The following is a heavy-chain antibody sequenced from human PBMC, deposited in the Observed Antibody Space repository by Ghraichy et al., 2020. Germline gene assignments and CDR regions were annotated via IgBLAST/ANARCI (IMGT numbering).Heavy chain of an antibody. CDR2: ISGSGGST. CDR3: AKDERKPKYSSADFDY. V-gene: IGHV3-23*01. CDR1: GFTFSSYA. D-gene: IGHD6-25*01. J-gene: IGHJ4*02. Sequence: GALRLSCAASGFTFSSYAMSWVRQAPGKGLEWVSAISGSGGSTYYADSVKGRFTISRDNSKNTLYLQMNSLRAEDTAVYYCAKDERKPKYSSADFDYWGQGTLVTVSS.